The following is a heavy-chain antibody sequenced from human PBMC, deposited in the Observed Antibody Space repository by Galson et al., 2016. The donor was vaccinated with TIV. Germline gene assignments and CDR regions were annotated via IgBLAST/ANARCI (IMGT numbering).Heavy chain of an antibody. D-gene: IGHD3-16*01. Sequence: SVKVSCKAAGYTFSRHGISWVRQAPGQGLEWLGWISVENGNTNNAQKLQGRVTMTTGTATSTAYMELRSLRSDDTAVYYCGRGRGGEYFDYWGQGTLVSVSS. CDR2: ISVENGNT. CDR3: GRGRGGEYFDY. J-gene: IGHJ4*02. CDR1: GYTFSRHG. V-gene: IGHV1-18*01.